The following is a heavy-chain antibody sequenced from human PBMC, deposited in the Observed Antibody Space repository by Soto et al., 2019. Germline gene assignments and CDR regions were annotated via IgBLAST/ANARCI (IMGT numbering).Heavy chain of an antibody. CDR2: ISSSSSYI. D-gene: IGHD3-3*01. CDR1: GVTFSSYS. V-gene: IGHV3-21*01. J-gene: IGHJ4*02. Sequence: EVQLVESGGGLVKPGGSLRLSCAASGVTFSSYSMNWVRQAPGKGLEWVSSISSSSSYIYYADSVKGRFTISRDNAKNSLYLQMNSLRAEDTAVYYCARDRRGNGPDITIFGVVTAIAYWGQGTLVTVSS. CDR3: ARDRRGNGPDITIFGVVTAIAY.